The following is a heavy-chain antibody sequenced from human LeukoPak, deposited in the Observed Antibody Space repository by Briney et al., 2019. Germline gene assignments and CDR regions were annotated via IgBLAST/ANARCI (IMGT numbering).Heavy chain of an antibody. CDR3: ARSIVGATYAFDI. D-gene: IGHD1-26*01. J-gene: IGHJ3*02. V-gene: IGHV1-18*01. Sequence: ASVTVSCKASGYTFTSYGISWVRQAPGQGLEWMGWISAYNGNTNYAQKLQGRVTMTTDTSTSTAYMELSSLRSEDTAMYYCARSIVGATYAFDIWGQGTMVTVSS. CDR1: GYTFTSYG. CDR2: ISAYNGNT.